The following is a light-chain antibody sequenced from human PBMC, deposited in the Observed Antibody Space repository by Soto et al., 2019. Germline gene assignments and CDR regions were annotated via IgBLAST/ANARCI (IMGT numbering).Light chain of an antibody. Sequence: MLLKQTQTTLSLSPGERATLSCRASQSVSSYLAWYQQKRGQAPRLLIYDASNRATGIPARFSGSGSGTDFSLTISSLEPEDFAVYYCQQRSNWPLPFCGRPKV. CDR2: DAS. V-gene: IGKV3-11*01. J-gene: IGKJ4*01. CDR3: QQRSNWPLP. CDR1: QSVSSY.